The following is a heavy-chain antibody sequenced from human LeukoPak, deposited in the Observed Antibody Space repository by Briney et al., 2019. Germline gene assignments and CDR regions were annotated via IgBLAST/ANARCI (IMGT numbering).Heavy chain of an antibody. CDR3: ARRSGDY. D-gene: IGHD3-3*01. J-gene: IGHJ4*02. CDR2: IYYSGST. CDR1: GCSISSYY. Sequence: LRETLSLTCTVSGCSISSYYWSWLRQPPGKGLEWIGYIYYSGSTNYNPSLKSRVTISIDTSKNQFSLKLSSVTAADTAVYYCARRSGDYWGQGTLVTVSS. V-gene: IGHV4-59*01.